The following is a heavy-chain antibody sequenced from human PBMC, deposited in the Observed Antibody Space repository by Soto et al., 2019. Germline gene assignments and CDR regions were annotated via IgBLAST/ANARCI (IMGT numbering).Heavy chain of an antibody. Sequence: PSETLSLTCTVSGGSISSGDYYWSWIRQPPGKGLEWIGYIYYSGSTYYNPSLKSRVTISVDTSKNQFSLKLSSVTAADTAVYYCARCRYGSGSYSIKYYFDDWGQGTLVTVSS. J-gene: IGHJ4*02. CDR1: GGSISSGDYY. CDR2: IYYSGST. V-gene: IGHV4-30-4*01. CDR3: ARCRYGSGSYSIKYYFDD. D-gene: IGHD3-10*01.